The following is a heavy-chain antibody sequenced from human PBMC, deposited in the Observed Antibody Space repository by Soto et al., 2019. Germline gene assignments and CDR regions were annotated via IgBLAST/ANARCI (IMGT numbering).Heavy chain of an antibody. Sequence: QVQLQESGPGLVKPSQTLSLTCTVSGGSISSGDYYWSWIRQPPGKGLEWIGYIYYSGSTYYNPSLKSRVTLSVDPSKNQYSLKLSSVTAADTAVYYCAGEVVVAGDNWFDPWGQGTLVTVSS. D-gene: IGHD2-15*01. J-gene: IGHJ5*02. CDR1: GGSISSGDYY. CDR2: IYYSGST. V-gene: IGHV4-30-4*01. CDR3: AGEVVVAGDNWFDP.